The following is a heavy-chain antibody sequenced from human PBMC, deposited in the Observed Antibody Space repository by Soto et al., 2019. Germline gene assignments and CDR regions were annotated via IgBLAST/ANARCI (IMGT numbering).Heavy chain of an antibody. CDR3: VKGGTTSAFSTFDI. D-gene: IGHD1-1*01. Sequence: QVQLVESGGGVVQPGRSLRLSCAASGFTFSHYAFHWVRQAPGKGLAWVAGISYDGGNEYYADSEKGRFTISRDGPKNTLYLQMNNLRPEDTAVYYCVKGGTTSAFSTFDIWGQGTVVTVSS. V-gene: IGHV3-30*18. CDR2: ISYDGGNE. CDR1: GFTFSHYA. J-gene: IGHJ3*02.